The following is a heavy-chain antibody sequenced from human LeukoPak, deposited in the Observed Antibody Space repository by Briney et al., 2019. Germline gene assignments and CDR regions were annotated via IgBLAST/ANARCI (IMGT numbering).Heavy chain of an antibody. V-gene: IGHV2-70*01. J-gene: IGHJ4*02. CDR1: GFSLITRGMC. CDR2: IDWDDDK. Sequence: SGPALVKPTQPLTLTCTFSGFSLITRGMCVSWIREPPGKALEWLALIDWDDDKYYSTSLKTRLTISKDTFKNQVVLTMTNMDPVDTATYYCARISAYGDYYFDYWGQGTLVTVSS. D-gene: IGHD4-17*01. CDR3: ARISAYGDYYFDY.